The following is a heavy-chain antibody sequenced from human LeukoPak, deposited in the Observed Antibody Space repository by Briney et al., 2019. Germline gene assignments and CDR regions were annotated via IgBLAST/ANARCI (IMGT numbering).Heavy chain of an antibody. J-gene: IGHJ5*02. Sequence: SETLSLTCTVSGGSISSSSYYWGWMRQPPGKGLEWIGSIYYSGSTYYNPSLKSRVTISVDTSKNQFSLKLSSVTAADPAVYYCARVGIAAAGPRVLNWFDPWGQGTLVTVSS. D-gene: IGHD6-13*01. CDR2: IYYSGST. CDR3: ARVGIAAAGPRVLNWFDP. V-gene: IGHV4-39*07. CDR1: GGSISSSSYY.